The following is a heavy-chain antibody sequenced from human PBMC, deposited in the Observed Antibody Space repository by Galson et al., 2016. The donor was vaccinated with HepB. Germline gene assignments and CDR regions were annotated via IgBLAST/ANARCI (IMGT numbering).Heavy chain of an antibody. V-gene: IGHV3-30*03. CDR1: GFTFSDAW. D-gene: IGHD3-10*01. CDR2: ISNDGSHA. Sequence: SLRLSCAASGFTFSDAWMSWVRQTPGKGLEWVAVISNDGSHAFYADSARGRFTISRDDSTNTVYLQMNSLRGEDTAVYFCATNRWFGGLSQVDNWGQGTLVTVSS. J-gene: IGHJ4*02. CDR3: ATNRWFGGLSQVDN.